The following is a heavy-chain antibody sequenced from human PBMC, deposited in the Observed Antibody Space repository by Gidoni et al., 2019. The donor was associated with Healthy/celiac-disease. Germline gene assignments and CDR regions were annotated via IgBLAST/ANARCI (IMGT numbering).Heavy chain of an antibody. J-gene: IGHJ4*02. CDR2: IYPSGST. CDR1: GGSISSGSYY. D-gene: IGHD5-18*01. CDR3: ASQRGYSYGYYFDY. V-gene: IGHV4-61*02. Sequence: QVQLQESGPGLVKPSQTLSLTCTVSGGSISSGSYYWSWIRQPAGKGLEWIGRIYPSGSTNYNPSLKSRATISVDTSKNQFSLKLSSVTAADTAVYYCASQRGYSYGYYFDYWGQGTLVTVSS.